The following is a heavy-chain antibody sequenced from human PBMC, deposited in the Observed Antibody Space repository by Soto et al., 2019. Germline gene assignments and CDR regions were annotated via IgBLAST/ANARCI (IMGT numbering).Heavy chain of an antibody. Sequence: TSETLSLTCTVSGDSSVSSSSYYWGWIRQPPGKGPEWIGSIYYTGNTFYSPSFRSRLTISVDTSKSQFSLKLRSVTAADTATYYCASEVSSTDGMDVWGQGTTVTVSS. CDR2: IYYTGNT. V-gene: IGHV4-39*01. CDR3: ASEVSSTDGMDV. J-gene: IGHJ6*02. CDR1: GDSSVSSSSYY. D-gene: IGHD2-15*01.